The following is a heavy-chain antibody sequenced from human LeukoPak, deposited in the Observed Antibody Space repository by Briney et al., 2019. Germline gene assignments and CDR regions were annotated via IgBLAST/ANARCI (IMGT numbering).Heavy chain of an antibody. V-gene: IGHV4-34*01. CDR3: ARGAGDHSSGWFDP. Sequence: SETLSLTCAVCGGSFSGYYWSWIRQPPGKGLEWIGEINHSGSTNYNPSLKSRVTISVDTSKNQFSLKLSSVTAADTAVYYCARGAGDHSSGWFDPWGQGTLVTVSS. CDR1: GGSFSGYY. D-gene: IGHD6-19*01. J-gene: IGHJ5*02. CDR2: INHSGST.